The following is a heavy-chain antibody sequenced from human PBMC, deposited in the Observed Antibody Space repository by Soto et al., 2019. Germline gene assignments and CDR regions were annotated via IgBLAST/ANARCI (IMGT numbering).Heavy chain of an antibody. Sequence: QVQLVQSGAEVKKPGASVKVSCKASGYTFTSYGISWVRQAPGQGLEWMGWISAYNGNKNYAQKLQGRVTMTTDTSKSTAYMELRSLRSDDTAVYYCARDSNWNYDYYYYGMDVWGQGTTVTVSS. J-gene: IGHJ6*02. CDR3: ARDSNWNYDYYYYGMDV. D-gene: IGHD1-7*01. V-gene: IGHV1-18*04. CDR1: GYTFTSYG. CDR2: ISAYNGNK.